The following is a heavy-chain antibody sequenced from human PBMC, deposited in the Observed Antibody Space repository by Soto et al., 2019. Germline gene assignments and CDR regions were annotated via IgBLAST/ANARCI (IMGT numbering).Heavy chain of an antibody. CDR2: ISYDGSNK. J-gene: IGHJ3*02. CDR1: GFTFSSYA. V-gene: IGHV3-30-3*01. CDR3: ARTAVEMATIWVGDAFDI. Sequence: GGSLRLSCAASGFTFSSYAMHWVRQAPGKGLEWVAVISYDGSNKYYADSVKGRFTISRDNSKNTLYLQMNSLRAEDTAVYYCARTAVEMATIWVGDAFDIWGQGTMVTVSS. D-gene: IGHD5-12*01.